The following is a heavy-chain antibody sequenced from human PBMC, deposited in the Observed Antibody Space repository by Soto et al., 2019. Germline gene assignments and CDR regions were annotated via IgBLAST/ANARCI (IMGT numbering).Heavy chain of an antibody. Sequence: EVQLVESGGGLVQPGGSLRLSCATSGFTFSNYWMHWVRQAPGKGPVWVSRINEDESNTNYADSVEGRFTISRDNAKNTLYLQMNSLRAEDTAVYYCARGLFLDYWGQGTRVTVSS. CDR1: GFTFSNYW. V-gene: IGHV3-74*01. CDR3: ARGLFLDY. D-gene: IGHD3-3*01. CDR2: INEDESNT. J-gene: IGHJ4*02.